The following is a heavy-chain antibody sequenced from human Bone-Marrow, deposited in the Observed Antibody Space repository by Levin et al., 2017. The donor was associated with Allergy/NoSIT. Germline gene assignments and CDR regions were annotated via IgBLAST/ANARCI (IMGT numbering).Heavy chain of an antibody. J-gene: IGHJ4*02. V-gene: IGHV3-9*01. CDR1: GFMFGDYA. CDR3: AKDIHPLHTSGWCFDS. CDR2: ISWNGNKI. D-gene: IGHD6-19*01. Sequence: GGSLRLSCAASGFMFGDYAMHWVRQAPGKGLEWVSGISWNGNKIDYADSVKGRFTISRDNAKNSLSLQINSLRPEDTAFYYCAKDIHPLHTSGWCFDSWGQGTLVTVSS.